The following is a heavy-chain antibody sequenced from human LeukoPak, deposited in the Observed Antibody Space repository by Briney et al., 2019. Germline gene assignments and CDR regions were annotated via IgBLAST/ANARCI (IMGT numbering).Heavy chain of an antibody. Sequence: GGSLRLSCAASGFTFSSHNMIWLRQAPGKGPEWVSAISSSSSNTYYSDSVKGRFTISRDNAKNSLYLQMNSLRAEDTAVYYCASSPLQSPVVAYYYFDYWGQGTLVTVSS. CDR3: ASSPLQSPVVAYYYFDY. D-gene: IGHD2-15*01. CDR1: GFTFSSHN. V-gene: IGHV3-21*01. CDR2: ISSSSSNT. J-gene: IGHJ4*02.